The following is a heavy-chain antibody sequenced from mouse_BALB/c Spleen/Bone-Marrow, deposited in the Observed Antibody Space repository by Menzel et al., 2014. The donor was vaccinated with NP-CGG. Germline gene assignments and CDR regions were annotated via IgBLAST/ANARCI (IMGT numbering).Heavy chain of an antibody. CDR2: INPDSSTI. CDR1: GFDFSRYW. J-gene: IGHJ1*01. D-gene: IGHD4-1*01. CDR3: AGHWDWYFDV. Sequence: EVQLVESGGGLVQPGGSLKLSCAASGFDFSRYWMSWVRQAPGRGLEWIGGINPDSSTINYTPSLKDKFIISRDNAKNTLFLQMSKVRSEDTALYYRAGHWDWYFDVWGAGTTVTVSS. V-gene: IGHV4-1*02.